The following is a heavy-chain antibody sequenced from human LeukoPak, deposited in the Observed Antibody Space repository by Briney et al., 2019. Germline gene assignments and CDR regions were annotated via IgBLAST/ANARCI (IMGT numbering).Heavy chain of an antibody. Sequence: SLKVSCKASGYTFTAHYMHWVRQAPGQGLEWMGGIIPIFGTANYAQKFQGRVTITADKSTSTAYMELSSLRSEDTAVYYCAGGNCSGGSCYSRSYWYFDLWGRGTLVTVSS. J-gene: IGHJ2*01. CDR2: IIPIFGTA. D-gene: IGHD2-15*01. CDR1: GYTFTAHY. V-gene: IGHV1-69*06. CDR3: AGGNCSGGSCYSRSYWYFDL.